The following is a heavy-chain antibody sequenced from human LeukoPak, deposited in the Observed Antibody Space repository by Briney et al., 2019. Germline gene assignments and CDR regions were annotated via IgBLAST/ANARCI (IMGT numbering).Heavy chain of an antibody. J-gene: IGHJ4*02. CDR2: IYSGGST. CDR1: GFTVSSNY. D-gene: IGHD5-18*01. Sequence: GGSLRLSCAASGFTVSSNYMSWVRQAPGKGLEWVSVIYSGGSTYYADAVKGRFTISRGNSKNTLYLQMNSLRAEDTAVYYCARSLSHTAMAVLYWGQGTLVTVSS. CDR3: ARSLSHTAMAVLY. V-gene: IGHV3-53*01.